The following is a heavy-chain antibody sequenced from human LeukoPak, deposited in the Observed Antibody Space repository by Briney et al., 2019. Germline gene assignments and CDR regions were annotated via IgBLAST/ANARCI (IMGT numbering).Heavy chain of an antibody. V-gene: IGHV1-46*01. CDR1: GYTFTSYY. D-gene: IGHD1-1*01. Sequence: EASVKVSCTASGYTFTSYYMHWVRQAPGQGLEWMGIINPSGGSTSYAQKFQGRVTMTRDTSTSTVYMELSSLRSEDTAVYYCARRRPLQLFDYWGQGTLVTVSS. CDR2: INPSGGST. CDR3: ARRRPLQLFDY. J-gene: IGHJ4*02.